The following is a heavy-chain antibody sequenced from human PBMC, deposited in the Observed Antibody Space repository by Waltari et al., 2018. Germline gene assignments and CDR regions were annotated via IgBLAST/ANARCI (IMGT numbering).Heavy chain of an antibody. CDR3: ARAKSYCTGGTCYISPSWFDP. V-gene: IGHV4-30-4*01. J-gene: IGHJ5*02. CDR2: IYYGGST. Sequence: QVQLQESGPGLVKPSQTLSLTRTVSGASISSISYYWSWVRQSPGRGLEWIGYIYYGGSTFYNPSLKTRVSISVDTSNNQFSLKLSSVTAADTAIYYCARAKSYCTGGTCYISPSWFDPWGQGTLVTVSS. CDR1: GASISSISYY. D-gene: IGHD2-8*02.